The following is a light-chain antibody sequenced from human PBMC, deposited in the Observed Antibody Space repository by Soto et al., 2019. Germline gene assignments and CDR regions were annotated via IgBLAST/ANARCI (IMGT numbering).Light chain of an antibody. CDR1: SSDIGAYNY. CDR2: EVS. V-gene: IGLV2-8*01. CDR3: SSYAGSNDRWV. J-gene: IGLJ3*02. Sequence: QSALTQPPSASGSPGQSVTISCTGTSSDIGAYNYVSWYQHHPGKAPKLMIHEVSKRPSGVPDRFSGSKSGNPASLTVSGLQAEDEADYYCSSYAGSNDRWVFGGGTKVTVL.